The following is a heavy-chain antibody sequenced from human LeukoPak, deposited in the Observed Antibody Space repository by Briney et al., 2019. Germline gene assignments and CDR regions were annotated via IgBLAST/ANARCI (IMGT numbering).Heavy chain of an antibody. D-gene: IGHD2-15*01. V-gene: IGHV5-51*01. Sequence: GESLKISCKGSGYSFTSYWIGWVRQMPGKGLEWMGIIYPSDSDTRYSPSFQGQVTISADKSISTAYLQWSSLKASDTAMYYCARLTGYCSGGSCYLLYWGQGTLVTVSS. CDR1: GYSFTSYW. J-gene: IGHJ4*02. CDR2: IYPSDSDT. CDR3: ARLTGYCSGGSCYLLY.